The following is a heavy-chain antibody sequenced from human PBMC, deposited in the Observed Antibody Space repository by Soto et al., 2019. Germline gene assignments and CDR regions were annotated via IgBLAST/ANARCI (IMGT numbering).Heavy chain of an antibody. V-gene: IGHV4-34*01. CDR2: INHSGST. J-gene: IGHJ5*02. CDR1: GGSFSGYY. D-gene: IGHD6-6*01. Sequence: SETLSLTCAFYGGSFSGYYCIWNRQPPGKGLEWIGEINHSGSTNYNPSLKSRVTISVDTSKNQFSLKLSSVTAADTAVYYCVRESVASGPNYFDTWGPGTLVTVSS. CDR3: VRESVASGPNYFDT.